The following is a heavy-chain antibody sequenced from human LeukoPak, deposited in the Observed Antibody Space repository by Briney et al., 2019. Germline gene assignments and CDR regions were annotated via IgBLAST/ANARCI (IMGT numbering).Heavy chain of an antibody. J-gene: IGHJ3*02. CDR1: GFTFSSYA. D-gene: IGHD3-10*01. V-gene: IGHV3-23*01. CDR3: AQGVRGVIGLGAFDI. Sequence: PGGSLRLSCAVSGFTFSSYAMSWVRQAPGKGLEWVSAISGSGGSTYYADSVKGRFTISRDNSKNTLYLQMNSLRAEDTAVYYCAQGVRGVIGLGAFDIWGQGTMVTVSS. CDR2: ISGSGGST.